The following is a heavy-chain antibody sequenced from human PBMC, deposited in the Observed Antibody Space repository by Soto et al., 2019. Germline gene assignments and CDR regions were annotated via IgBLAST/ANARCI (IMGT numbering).Heavy chain of an antibody. D-gene: IGHD3-3*01. CDR1: GYTFTSYG. CDR2: IRAYNGNT. V-gene: IGHV1-18*01. CDR3: ARDAPVEEY. J-gene: IGHJ4*02. Sequence: QVQLVQSGTEVKKPGASVKVSCKASGYTFTSYGISWVRQAPGQGLEWMGWIRAYNGNTNYAQKLQGRVTMTTDTYTSTGYRELRSLRSDDTAVYYGARDAPVEEYWGQGTLVTVSS.